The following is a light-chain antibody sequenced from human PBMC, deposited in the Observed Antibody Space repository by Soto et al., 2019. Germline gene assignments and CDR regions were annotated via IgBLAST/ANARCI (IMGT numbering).Light chain of an antibody. CDR1: QSVSNNY. J-gene: IGKJ1*01. Sequence: EILLTQSPGTLSLSPGERATLSCRASQSVSNNYLAWYKQKPGQAPRLLIYGASNRATGIPDRFSGSGSGTEFTLTISRLEPEDFAVYYCQQYGSSGTFGHGTKVDIK. CDR3: QQYGSSGT. CDR2: GAS. V-gene: IGKV3-20*01.